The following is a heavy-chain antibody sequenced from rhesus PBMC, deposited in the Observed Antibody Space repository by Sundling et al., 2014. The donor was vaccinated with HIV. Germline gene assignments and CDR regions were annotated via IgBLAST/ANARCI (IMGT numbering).Heavy chain of an antibody. J-gene: IGHJ6*01. V-gene: IGHV3S42*01. CDR3: AKDHQWVQFPYYYALDS. D-gene: IGHD5-24*01. CDR2: INSAGGTT. Sequence: EVQLVETGGGLVQPGGSLKLSCAASGFTFSSFGISWVRQAPGKGLEWVSAINSAGGTTYYADSVKGRFTISRDNSKNTLSLQMNSLRAEDTAVYYCAKDHQWVQFPYYYALDSWGQGVVVTVSS. CDR1: GFTFSSFG.